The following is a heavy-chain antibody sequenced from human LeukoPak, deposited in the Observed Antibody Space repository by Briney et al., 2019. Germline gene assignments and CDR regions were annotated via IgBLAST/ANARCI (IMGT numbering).Heavy chain of an antibody. CDR3: AREVGATPDPFDY. CDR2: ITTSGTAV. V-gene: IGHV3-21*04. J-gene: IGHJ4*02. CDR1: GFTFSSYS. Sequence: GGSLRLSYAASGFTFSSYSMNWVRQAPGKGLEWVSSITTSGTAVYYADSVEGRFTISRDNAKNSLYLQMNSLRAEDTAVYYCAREVGATPDPFDYWGQGTLVTVSS. D-gene: IGHD1-26*01.